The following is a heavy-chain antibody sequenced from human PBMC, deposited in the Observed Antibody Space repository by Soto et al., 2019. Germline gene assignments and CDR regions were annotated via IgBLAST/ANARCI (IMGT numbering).Heavy chain of an antibody. Sequence: EVQLLESGGGLVQPGGSLRLSCVASGFTFKNYDMRWVRQAPGKGLEWVSGISGSGGVTYYADSVKGRFTISRDNSKNTLYLQMNSLRANDTAVYYCAKNRQFMSYYKSAGHYNNWGQGTLVTVSS. CDR2: ISGSGGVT. CDR1: GFTFKNYD. V-gene: IGHV3-23*01. CDR3: AKNRQFMSYYKSAGHYNN. J-gene: IGHJ4*02. D-gene: IGHD3-10*01.